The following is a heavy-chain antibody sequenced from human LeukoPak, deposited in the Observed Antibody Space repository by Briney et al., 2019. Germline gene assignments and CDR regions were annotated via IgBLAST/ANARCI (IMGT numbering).Heavy chain of an antibody. Sequence: SYTLALTCNVCGGSIGSYHWSWIRQTPGKGLEWIGSIYYTGRTNYSPSLKSRVTMSVDTSKKQFSLNLTSVTAADTAVYYCARYPRLQYDAFDIWGRGTRVSVSS. V-gene: IGHV4-59*08. J-gene: IGHJ3*02. D-gene: IGHD3-16*02. CDR1: GGSIGSYH. CDR3: ARYPRLQYDAFDI. CDR2: IYYTGRT.